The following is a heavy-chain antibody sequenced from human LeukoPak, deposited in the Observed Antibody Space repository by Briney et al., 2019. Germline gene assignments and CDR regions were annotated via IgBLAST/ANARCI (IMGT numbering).Heavy chain of an antibody. CDR2: ISGSGGST. CDR1: GFTFSSYA. V-gene: IGHV3-23*01. Sequence: PGGSLRLSCAASGFTFSSYAMSWVRQAPGKGLEWVSAISGSGGSTHYADSVKGRFTISRDNSKNTLYLQMNSLRAEDTAVYYCARWPYSSSYYFDYWGQGTLVTVSS. J-gene: IGHJ4*02. CDR3: ARWPYSSSYYFDY. D-gene: IGHD6-6*01.